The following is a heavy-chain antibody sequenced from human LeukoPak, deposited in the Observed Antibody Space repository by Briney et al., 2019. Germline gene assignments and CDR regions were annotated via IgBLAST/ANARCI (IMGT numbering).Heavy chain of an antibody. D-gene: IGHD3-10*01. CDR3: ARAMVRGVYTEPNPFDY. Sequence: PGGSLRLSCAASGFTFSSYAMHWVRQAPGKGLEWVAVISYDGSNKYYADSVKGRFTISRDNSKNTLDLQMNSLRAEDTAVYYCARAMVRGVYTEPNPFDYWGQGSLVTVSS. V-gene: IGHV3-30*04. J-gene: IGHJ4*02. CDR2: ISYDGSNK. CDR1: GFTFSSYA.